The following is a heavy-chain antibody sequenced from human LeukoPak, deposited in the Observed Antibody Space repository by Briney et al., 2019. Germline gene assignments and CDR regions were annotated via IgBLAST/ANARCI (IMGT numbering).Heavy chain of an antibody. CDR1: GGSIRSYY. V-gene: IGHV4-4*07. D-gene: IGHD2-2*01. J-gene: IGHJ6*02. CDR2: IYTSGST. CDR3: ARDLVPAARYYYYYYGMDV. Sequence: SETLSLTCTVSGGSIRSYYWSWIRQPAGKGLEWIGRIYTSGSTNYNPSLKSRVTMSVDTSKNQFSLKLSSVTAADTAVYYCARDLVPAARYYYYYYGMDVWGQGTTVTVSS.